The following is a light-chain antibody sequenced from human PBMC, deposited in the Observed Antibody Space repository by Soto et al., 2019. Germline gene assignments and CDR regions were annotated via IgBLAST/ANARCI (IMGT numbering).Light chain of an antibody. CDR3: QQSRV. J-gene: IGKJ3*01. CDR1: QSISSW. CDR2: KTS. Sequence: DIQMTQSPSTLSASVGDRVTITCRASQSISSWLAWYQQKPGKAPNLLIYKTSTLKSGVPSRFSGSGSGTEFTLTISSLQADDFATYYCQQSRVFGPGTKVDIK. V-gene: IGKV1-5*03.